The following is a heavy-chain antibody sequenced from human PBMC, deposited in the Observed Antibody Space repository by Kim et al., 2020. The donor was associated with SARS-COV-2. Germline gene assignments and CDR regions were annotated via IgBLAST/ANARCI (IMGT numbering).Heavy chain of an antibody. CDR2: INHSGST. CDR1: GGSFSGYY. V-gene: IGHV4-34*01. Sequence: SETLSLTCAVYGGSFSGYYWSWIRQPPGKGLEWIGEINHSGSTNYNPSLKSRVTISVDTSKNQFSLKLSSVTAADTAVYYCARGPNNWNYHDGMDVWGQG. CDR3: ARGPNNWNYHDGMDV. D-gene: IGHD1-20*01. J-gene: IGHJ6*02.